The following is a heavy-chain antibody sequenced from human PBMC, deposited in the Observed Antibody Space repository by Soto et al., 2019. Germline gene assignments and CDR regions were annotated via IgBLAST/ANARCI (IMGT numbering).Heavy chain of an antibody. CDR3: ARDQTGITTAGGGRIDH. J-gene: IGHJ4*02. CDR2: VSFDGTNK. CDR1: GFTFSTHA. V-gene: IGHV3-30-3*01. Sequence: QVQLVESGGGVVQPGRSLRLSCAASGFTFSTHAMHWVRQAPGKGLECVTIVSFDGTNKYHADSVKGRFTISRDNSKNTLYLQMSRLTPEDTAVYYCARDQTGITTAGGGRIDHWGQGTLVTVSS. D-gene: IGHD6-13*01.